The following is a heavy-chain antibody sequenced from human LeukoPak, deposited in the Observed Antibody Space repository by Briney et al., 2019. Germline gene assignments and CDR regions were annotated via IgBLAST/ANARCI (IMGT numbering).Heavy chain of an antibody. CDR1: GGSISSSSYY. V-gene: IGHV4-39*07. J-gene: IGHJ5*02. CDR2: IYYSGST. CDR3: ARTGDSPFDP. Sequence: ASETLSLTCTVSGGSISSSSYYWGWIRQPPGKGLEWIGSIYYSGSTYYNPSLKSRVTISVDTSKSQFSLKLSSVTAADTAVYYCARTGDSPFDPWGQGTLVTVSS. D-gene: IGHD7-27*01.